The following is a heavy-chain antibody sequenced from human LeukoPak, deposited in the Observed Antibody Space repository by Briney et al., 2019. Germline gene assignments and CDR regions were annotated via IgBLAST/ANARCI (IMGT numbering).Heavy chain of an antibody. J-gene: IGHJ5*02. CDR3: TRFSPDTVMDT. CDR2: IWNDGTKT. D-gene: IGHD5-18*01. CDR1: GFTFRNCG. V-gene: IGHV3-33*01. Sequence: PGRSLRLSCAASGFTFRNCGMHWVRQAPGKGLEWVSIIWNDGTKTYYADSVKGRFTSSRNNSKNTSHLNMNRLRAEDTTVYYGTRFSPDTVMDTWGQGTLVTVSS.